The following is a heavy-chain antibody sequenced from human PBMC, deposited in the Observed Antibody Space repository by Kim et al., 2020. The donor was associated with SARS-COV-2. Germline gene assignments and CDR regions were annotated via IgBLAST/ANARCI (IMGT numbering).Heavy chain of an antibody. V-gene: IGHV1-69*13. Sequence: SVKVSCKASGGTFSSYAISWVRQAPGQGLEWMGGIIPIFGTANYAQKFQGRVTITADESTSTAYMELSSLRSEDTAVYYCARDLIRVPAAGTADAFDIWGQGTMVTVSA. CDR2: IIPIFGTA. CDR1: GGTFSSYA. CDR3: ARDLIRVPAAGTADAFDI. D-gene: IGHD6-13*01. J-gene: IGHJ3*02.